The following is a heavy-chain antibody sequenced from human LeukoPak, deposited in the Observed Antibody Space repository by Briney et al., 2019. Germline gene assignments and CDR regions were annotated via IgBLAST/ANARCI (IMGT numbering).Heavy chain of an antibody. CDR3: ARDFWWLPDY. D-gene: IGHD3-3*01. CDR1: GFTFSSYA. Sequence: GESLRLSCAASGFTFSSYAMTWVRQAPGKGLEWVSVISGSGDTTYYADSVKGRFTISRDNSKNTLYLQLNSLTTEDTALYYCARDFWWLPDYWGQGTLVTVSS. J-gene: IGHJ4*02. V-gene: IGHV3-23*01. CDR2: ISGSGDTT.